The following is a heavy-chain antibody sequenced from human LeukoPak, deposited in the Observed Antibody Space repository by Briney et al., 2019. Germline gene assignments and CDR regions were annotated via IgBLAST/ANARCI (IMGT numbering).Heavy chain of an antibody. CDR3: ARGQFVHFYYYMDV. Sequence: PSQTLSLTCTVSGTSIGDGSHYWRWIRQPAGKGLEWVGRIYSSGSTDYNPSLKSRLTISLDTSKNQFSLRLTSVTAADTALYYCARGQFVHFYYYMDVWGKGTTVTVSS. CDR2: IYSSGST. V-gene: IGHV4-61*02. D-gene: IGHD6-6*01. CDR1: GTSIGDGSHY. J-gene: IGHJ6*03.